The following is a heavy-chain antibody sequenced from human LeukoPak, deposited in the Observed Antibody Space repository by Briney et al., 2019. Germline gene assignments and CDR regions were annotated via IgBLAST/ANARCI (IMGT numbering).Heavy chain of an antibody. D-gene: IGHD3-22*01. CDR3: ARIGPTYYDSSGYYGGYFDY. V-gene: IGHV4-34*01. CDR2: INHSGSA. J-gene: IGHJ4*02. Sequence: SETLSLTCAVYGGSFSGYYWSWIRQPPGKGLEWVGEINHSGSANYNLSLKSRVTISVDTSKNQFSLKLSSVTAADTAVYYCARIGPTYYDSSGYYGGYFDYWGQGTLVTVSS. CDR1: GGSFSGYY.